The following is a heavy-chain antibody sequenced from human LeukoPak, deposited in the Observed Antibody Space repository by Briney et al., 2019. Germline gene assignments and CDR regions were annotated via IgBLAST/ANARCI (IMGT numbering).Heavy chain of an antibody. J-gene: IGHJ5*02. CDR2: IYYSGST. CDR1: GGSISSGGYY. D-gene: IGHD5-24*01. CDR3: ARARDGHINNWFDP. V-gene: IGHV4-61*08. Sequence: SQTLSLTCTVSGGSISSGGYYWSWIRQHPGKGLEWIGYIYYSGSTNYNPSLKSRVTISVDTSKNQFSLKMSSMTAADTAVYYCARARDGHINNWFDPWGQGTLVTVSS.